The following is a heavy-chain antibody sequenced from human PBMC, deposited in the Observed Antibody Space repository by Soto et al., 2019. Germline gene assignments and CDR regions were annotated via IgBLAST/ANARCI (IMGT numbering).Heavy chain of an antibody. Sequence: PGGSLRLSCAASGFTFSNAWMNWVRQAPRKGLEWVGRIKSKTDGGTTDYAAPVKGRFTISRDDSKNTLYLQMNSLKTEDTAVYYCTTDPVTMIVVVPSSGWGQGTLVTVS. D-gene: IGHD3-22*01. CDR3: TTDPVTMIVVVPSSG. CDR1: GFTFSNAW. J-gene: IGHJ4*02. CDR2: IKSKTDGGTT. V-gene: IGHV3-15*07.